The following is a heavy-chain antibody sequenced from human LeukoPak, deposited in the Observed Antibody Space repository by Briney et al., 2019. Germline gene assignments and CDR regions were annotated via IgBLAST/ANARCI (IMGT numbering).Heavy chain of an antibody. Sequence: PSETLSLTCTVSGGSISSYYWIWIRQPPGKGLEWIGYIYYSGSTNYNPSLKSRVTISVDTSKNQFSLKLSSVTAADTAVYYCASWVRSSGWYIFDYWGQGTLVTVSS. J-gene: IGHJ4*02. V-gene: IGHV4-59*01. D-gene: IGHD6-19*01. CDR2: IYYSGST. CDR3: ASWVRSSGWYIFDY. CDR1: GGSISSYY.